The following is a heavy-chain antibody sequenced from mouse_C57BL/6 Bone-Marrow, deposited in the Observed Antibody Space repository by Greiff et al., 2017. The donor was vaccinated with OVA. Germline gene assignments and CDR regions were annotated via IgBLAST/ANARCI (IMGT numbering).Heavy chain of an antibody. D-gene: IGHD2-3*01. J-gene: IGHJ3*01. CDR3: TTLYDGDLFAY. Sequence: EVQLQQSGAELVRPGASVKLSCTASGFNIKDDYMHWVKQRPEQGLEWIGWIDPENGDTEYASKFQGKATITADTSSNTAYLQLSSLTSEDTAVYYCTTLYDGDLFAYWGQGTLVTVSA. CDR2: IDPENGDT. V-gene: IGHV14-4*01. CDR1: GFNIKDDY.